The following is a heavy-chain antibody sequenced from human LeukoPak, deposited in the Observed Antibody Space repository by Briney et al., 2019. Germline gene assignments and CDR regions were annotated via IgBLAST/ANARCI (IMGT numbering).Heavy chain of an antibody. CDR2: ISYHGSNR. J-gene: IGHJ4*02. Sequence: GGSLRLSCAASGFTFSNYAMSWVRQAPGKGLEWVAVISYHGSNRYYADSVKGRFTISRDNSKNTLYLQMNSLRPEDTAVYYCARDNPSSSSWFVVGYWGQGTLVTVSS. CDR1: GFTFSNYA. V-gene: IGHV3-30-3*01. D-gene: IGHD6-13*01. CDR3: ARDNPSSSSWFVVGY.